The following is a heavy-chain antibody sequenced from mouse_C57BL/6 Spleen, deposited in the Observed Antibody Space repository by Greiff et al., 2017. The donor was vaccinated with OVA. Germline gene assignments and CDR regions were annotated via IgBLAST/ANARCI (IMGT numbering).Heavy chain of an antibody. Sequence: QVQLKQPGAELVRPGSSVKLSCKASGYTFTSYWMHWVKQRPIQGLEWIGNIDPSDSETHYNHKFKDKATLTVDKSSSTAYIQLSSLTSEDSAVYYCARSTYGNYGAYWGQGTLVTVSA. V-gene: IGHV1-52*01. CDR2: IDPSDSET. CDR3: ARSTYGNYGAY. CDR1: GYTFTSYW. J-gene: IGHJ3*01. D-gene: IGHD2-10*02.